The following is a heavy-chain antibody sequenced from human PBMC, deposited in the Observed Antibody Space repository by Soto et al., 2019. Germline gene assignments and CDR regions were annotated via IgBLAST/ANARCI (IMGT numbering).Heavy chain of an antibody. CDR1: EYSFTSYW. CDR3: ARLGESRIIAAQKNHGMDV. J-gene: IGHJ6*02. V-gene: IGHV5-10-1*01. D-gene: IGHD6-6*01. Sequence: PGAALKISCKVSEYSFTSYWISWGRQMPGKGVGGMGRIDPSDSDTNYSPSFQGHVTISADKSISTAYLQWSSLNASDTAMYYCARLGESRIIAAQKNHGMDVWGQGTTGTVSS. CDR2: IDPSDSDT.